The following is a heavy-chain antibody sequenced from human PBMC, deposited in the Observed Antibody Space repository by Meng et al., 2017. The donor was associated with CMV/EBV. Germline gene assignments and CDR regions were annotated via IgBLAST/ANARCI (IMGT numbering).Heavy chain of an antibody. CDR3: ASRAYCGGDCFDAFDI. J-gene: IGHJ3*02. Sequence: GEFLKISCAASGFTFSSYSMNWVRQAPGKGLEWVSYISSSSSTIYYADSVKGRFTISRDNAKNSLYLQMNSLRAEDTAVYYCASRAYCGGDCFDAFDIWGQGTMVTVSS. CDR2: ISSSSSTI. D-gene: IGHD2-21*01. CDR1: GFTFSSYS. V-gene: IGHV3-48*04.